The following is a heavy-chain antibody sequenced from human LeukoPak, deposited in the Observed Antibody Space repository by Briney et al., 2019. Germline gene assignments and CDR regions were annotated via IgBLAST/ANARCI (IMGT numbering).Heavy chain of an antibody. Sequence: PGGSLRLSCEASGFTFSTYNMNWVRQAPGKRLEWVSSISSSSTYIYYTDSVKGRFTISRDNAKNSLYLQMNSLRAEDTAMYYCARAWGEAVAHGIDYWGQGTLVTVSS. D-gene: IGHD6-19*01. CDR3: ARAWGEAVAHGIDY. J-gene: IGHJ4*02. V-gene: IGHV3-21*01. CDR2: ISSSSTYI. CDR1: GFTFSTYN.